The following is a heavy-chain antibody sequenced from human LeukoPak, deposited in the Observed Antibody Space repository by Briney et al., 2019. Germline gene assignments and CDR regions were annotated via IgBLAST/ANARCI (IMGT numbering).Heavy chain of an antibody. Sequence: PGGSLRLSCAASGFTFSSYWMSWVRQAPGKGLEWVSVIYSGGGTYYADSVKGRFTISRDNSKNMVYLQMNSLRAEDTAVYFCATTETHTTLDYWGQGTLVTVSS. CDR1: GFTFSSYW. V-gene: IGHV3-53*01. CDR2: IYSGGGT. CDR3: ATTETHTTLDY. D-gene: IGHD1-1*01. J-gene: IGHJ4*02.